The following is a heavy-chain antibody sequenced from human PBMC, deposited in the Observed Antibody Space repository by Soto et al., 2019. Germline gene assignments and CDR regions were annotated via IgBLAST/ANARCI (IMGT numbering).Heavy chain of an antibody. CDR2: IIPIFGTA. CDR1: GGTFNSYA. J-gene: IGHJ4*02. V-gene: IGHV1-69*06. D-gene: IGHD1-26*01. Sequence: QVQLVQSGAEVKKPGSSVKVSCKASGGTFNSYAISWVRQAPGQGLEWMGGIIPIFGTANYAQKFQGRVTITADKSTSTAYMELSSLRSEDTAVYYCTLSIVGATVYGFDYWGQGTLVTVSS. CDR3: TLSIVGATVYGFDY.